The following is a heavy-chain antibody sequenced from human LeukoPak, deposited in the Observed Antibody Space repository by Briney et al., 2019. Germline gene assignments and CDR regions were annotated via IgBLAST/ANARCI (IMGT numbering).Heavy chain of an antibody. CDR3: ARETSGAVAAFDI. CDR1: GGSLSSYY. D-gene: IGHD6-19*01. Sequence: SETLSLTCTVSGGSLSSYYWSWIRQPPGKGLEWIGYIYYSGSTNYNPSLKSRVTISVDTSKNQFSLKLSSVTAADTAVYYCARETSGAVAAFDIWGQGTMVTVSS. CDR2: IYYSGST. V-gene: IGHV4-59*01. J-gene: IGHJ3*02.